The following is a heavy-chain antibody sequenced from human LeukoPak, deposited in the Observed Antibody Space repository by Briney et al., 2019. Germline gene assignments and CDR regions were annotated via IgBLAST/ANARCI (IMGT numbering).Heavy chain of an antibody. J-gene: IGHJ3*02. V-gene: IGHV3-21*01. CDR2: ISSSSSYI. Sequence: PGGSLRLSCAASGFTFSSYSMNWVRQAPGKGLEWVSSISSSSSYIYYADSVKGRFTISRDNAKNSLYLQMNSLRAEDTAVYYCAREWGLVGPHVFDIWGQGTMVTVSS. CDR3: AREWGLVGPHVFDI. CDR1: GFTFSSYS. D-gene: IGHD2-8*02.